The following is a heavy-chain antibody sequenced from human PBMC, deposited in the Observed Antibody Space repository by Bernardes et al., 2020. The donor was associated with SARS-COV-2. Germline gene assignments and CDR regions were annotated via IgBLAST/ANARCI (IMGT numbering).Heavy chain of an antibody. V-gene: IGHV3-33*01. CDR2: IWYDGSNK. J-gene: IGHJ5*02. Sequence: SLRLSCAASGFTFTNYVMHWVRQAPGKGLEWVGVIWYDGSNKYYADSVKGRFIISRDNSKNTLHLQMNSLRAEDTAVYYCARGQDILTGNDNWFDPWGQGVLVTVSS. CDR1: GFTFTNYV. D-gene: IGHD3-9*01. CDR3: ARGQDILTGNDNWFDP.